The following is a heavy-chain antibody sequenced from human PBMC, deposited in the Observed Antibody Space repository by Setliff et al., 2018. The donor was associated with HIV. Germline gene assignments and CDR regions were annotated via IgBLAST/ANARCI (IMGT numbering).Heavy chain of an antibody. V-gene: IGHV1-46*01. CDR2: VYPSDGST. Sequence: ASVKVSCKASGYTFTSYYMHWVRQAPGQGLEWMGMVYPSDGSTSYAQKFQGRVTMTRDTSTSTIYMELNSLTSEYTAVYYCARDNTAFDIWGQGTMVTVSS. J-gene: IGHJ3*02. CDR3: ARDNTAFDI. CDR1: GYTFTSYY. D-gene: IGHD2-2*02.